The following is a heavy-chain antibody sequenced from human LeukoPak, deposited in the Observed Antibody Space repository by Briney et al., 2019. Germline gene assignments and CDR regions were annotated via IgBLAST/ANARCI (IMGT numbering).Heavy chain of an antibody. CDR2: ISYIGST. J-gene: IGHJ3*02. CDR1: DDSFSSHY. CDR3: ARDLVTVTKGFDI. D-gene: IGHD4-17*01. V-gene: IGHV4-59*11. Sequence: SETLSLTCAVSDDSFSSHYWTWIRRPPGKGLEWIGYISYIGSTNYNPSLKSRVTISIDTSKNQFSLKLSSVTAADTAVYYCARDLVTVTKGFDIWGQGTMVRVSS.